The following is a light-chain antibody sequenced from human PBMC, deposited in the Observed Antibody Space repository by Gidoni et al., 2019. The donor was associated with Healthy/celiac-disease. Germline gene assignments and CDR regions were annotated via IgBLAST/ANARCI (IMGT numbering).Light chain of an antibody. Sequence: DIVMTQSPDSLPVSLGERATINCKSSQSVLYSSNNKNYLAWYQQKPGQPPKLLIYWASTRESGVPDRFSGSGSGTDFTLTISSLQAEDVAVYYCQQYYSTPQSSFGKRTKLEIK. CDR1: QSVLYSSNNKNY. V-gene: IGKV4-1*01. CDR3: QQYYSTPQSS. CDR2: WAS. J-gene: IGKJ2*04.